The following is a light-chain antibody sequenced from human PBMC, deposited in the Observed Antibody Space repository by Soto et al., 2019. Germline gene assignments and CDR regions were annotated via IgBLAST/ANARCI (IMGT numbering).Light chain of an antibody. J-gene: IGLJ1*01. V-gene: IGLV2-8*01. CDR2: EVT. Sequence: QSALTQPPSASGSPGQSLTISCTGTSSDVGFYNVVSWYQQRPGKAPKLVIYEVTKRPSGVPDRFSGSKSGSTASLTVSGLQADDEAEYYCASYAGTKLFVFGSGTKLTVL. CDR1: SSDVGFYNV. CDR3: ASYAGTKLFV.